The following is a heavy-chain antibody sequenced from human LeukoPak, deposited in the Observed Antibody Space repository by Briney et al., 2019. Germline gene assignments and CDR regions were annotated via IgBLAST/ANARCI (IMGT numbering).Heavy chain of an antibody. Sequence: GGSLRLSCAASGFTFSSYAMSWVRQAPGKGLEWVSAITGSGAGTYYADSVKGRFTMSRDNSKNTLSLQMNSLRAEDTAVYYCAKRDSSGYYYFDYWGQGTLVTVSS. D-gene: IGHD3-22*01. CDR1: GFTFSSYA. CDR3: AKRDSSGYYYFDY. J-gene: IGHJ4*02. V-gene: IGHV3-23*01. CDR2: ITGSGAGT.